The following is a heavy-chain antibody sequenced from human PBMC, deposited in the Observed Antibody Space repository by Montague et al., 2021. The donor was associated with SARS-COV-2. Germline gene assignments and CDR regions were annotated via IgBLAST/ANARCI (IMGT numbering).Heavy chain of an antibody. J-gene: IGHJ6*02. CDR3: ARDGADYSFAYYHEMDV. D-gene: IGHD5-12*01. CDR1: GASVRTYY. CDR2: LYTSGST. V-gene: IGHV4-4*07. Sequence: SETLSLTCTVSGASVRTYYWSWIRQSAGKKLEWMGRLYTSGSTYYNPSFKGRVTMSLDTSKNLFSLNLSSMTAADTAVYYCARDGADYSFAYYHEMDVWGQGIAVTVSS.